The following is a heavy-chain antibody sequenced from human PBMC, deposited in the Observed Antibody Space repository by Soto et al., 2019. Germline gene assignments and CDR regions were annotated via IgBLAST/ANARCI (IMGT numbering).Heavy chain of an antibody. CDR1: GFSFSSFA. V-gene: IGHV3-23*01. Sequence: EVLLLESGGGLVQPGGSLRLSCEASGFSFSSFAMNWVRQAPGKGLEWVSAIGDSGASTYYADSVKGRFTISRDNSRYTLYLQLNSLRAEDTAVYYCAKGVELDVWGNGTTVTASS. CDR2: IGDSGAST. D-gene: IGHD1-26*01. CDR3: AKGVELDV. J-gene: IGHJ6*04.